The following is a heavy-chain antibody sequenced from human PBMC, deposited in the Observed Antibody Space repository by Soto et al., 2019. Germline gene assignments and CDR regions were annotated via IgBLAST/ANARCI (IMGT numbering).Heavy chain of an antibody. CDR2: FNPTSGST. D-gene: IGHD6-13*01. CDR3: ARDLAAGDY. CDR1: GYTFINYY. V-gene: IGHV1-46*01. J-gene: IGHJ4*02. Sequence: QVQLVQSGAEVKKPGASVKLSCKASGYTFINYYIHWVRQAPGQGLEWMGIFNPTSGSTNYAQKFQGRVTLTMDTATRTVYMELSSLRFDDTAVYYCARDLAAGDYWGQGTLVTVSS.